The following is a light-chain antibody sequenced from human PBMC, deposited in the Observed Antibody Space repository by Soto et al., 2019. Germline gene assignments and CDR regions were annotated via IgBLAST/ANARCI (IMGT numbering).Light chain of an antibody. Sequence: EIVMTQSPATLSVSPGERATLSCRASQSVSSNLAWYQQKPGQAPRLLIYGASTRATGIPARFSGSVSGTDFTLTISSLQSEDFAVYYCQQYNNSSPTFGQGTKVEIK. CDR2: GAS. CDR3: QQYNNSSPT. J-gene: IGKJ1*01. V-gene: IGKV3-15*01. CDR1: QSVSSN.